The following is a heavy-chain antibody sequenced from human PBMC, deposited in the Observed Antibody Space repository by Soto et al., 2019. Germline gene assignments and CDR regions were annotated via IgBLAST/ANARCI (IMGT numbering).Heavy chain of an antibody. CDR2: LNSDGRIT. D-gene: IGHD6-19*01. CDR1: GFIFRSCW. J-gene: IGHJ5*02. Sequence: VGSLRLSCAASGFIFRSCWMHWVRQAPGKGPVWVSRLNSDGRITDYADSVKGRFTFSRDNAKNTLYLQMNSLRAEDTAVYYCARDRAVAAPNWFDPWGQGTLVTVSS. V-gene: IGHV3-74*01. CDR3: ARDRAVAAPNWFDP.